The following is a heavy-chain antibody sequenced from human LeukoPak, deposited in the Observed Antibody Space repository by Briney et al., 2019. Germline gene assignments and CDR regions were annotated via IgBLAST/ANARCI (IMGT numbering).Heavy chain of an antibody. J-gene: IGHJ4*02. CDR1: GFTFSSYS. Sequence: PGGSLRLSCAASGFTFSSYSMNWVRQAPGKGLEWVSYISSSSSTIYYADSVKGRFTISRDNAKNTLYLQMNSLRAEDTAVYFCARGTGVISSSGSYRFWGQGTLVTVSS. V-gene: IGHV3-48*04. CDR2: ISSSSSTI. D-gene: IGHD6-6*01. CDR3: ARGTGVISSSGSYRF.